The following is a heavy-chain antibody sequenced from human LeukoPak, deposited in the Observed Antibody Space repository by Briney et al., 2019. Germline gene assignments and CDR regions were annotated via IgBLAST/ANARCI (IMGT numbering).Heavy chain of an antibody. D-gene: IGHD3-22*01. J-gene: IGHJ4*02. CDR1: GGCISSHY. CDR2: IYYSGST. V-gene: IGHV4-59*11. CDR3: ARATWLPVGLYYYDSSGYYYYFDS. Sequence: SETLSLTRTVSGGCISSHYWSWIRQPPGKGLEWIGYIYYSGSTNYNPSLKSRVTISVDTSKNQFSLKLSSVTAADTAVYYCARATWLPVGLYYYDSSGYYYYFDSWGQGTLVTVSS.